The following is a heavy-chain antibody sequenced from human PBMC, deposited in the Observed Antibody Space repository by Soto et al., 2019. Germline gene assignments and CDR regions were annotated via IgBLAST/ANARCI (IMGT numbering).Heavy chain of an antibody. D-gene: IGHD6-13*01. V-gene: IGHV3-30-3*01. Sequence: GGSLRLSCAASGFTFSSYAMHWVRQAPGKGLEWVAVISYDGSNKYYADSVKGRFTISRDNSKNTLYLHMNSLRAEDTAVYYCARDKAADGPSYYYGMDVWGQGTTVTVSS. CDR2: ISYDGSNK. CDR1: GFTFSSYA. CDR3: ARDKAADGPSYYYGMDV. J-gene: IGHJ6*02.